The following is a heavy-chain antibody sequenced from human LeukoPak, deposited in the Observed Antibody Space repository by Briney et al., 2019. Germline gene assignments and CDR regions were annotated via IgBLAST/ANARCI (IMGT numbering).Heavy chain of an antibody. CDR1: GFTFRSHA. V-gene: IGHV3-23*01. D-gene: IGHD6-13*01. CDR2: IYENGGTT. CDR3: ARDQRRQQVAREATSSMDV. Sequence: GGSLRLSCVGSGFTFRSHAMSWVRQAPEKGLEFVSGIYENGGTTYYADSVKGRFTISRDNSKNTLYLQMNSLRAEDTAVYYCARDQRRQQVAREATSSMDVWGQGTTVTVSS. J-gene: IGHJ6*02.